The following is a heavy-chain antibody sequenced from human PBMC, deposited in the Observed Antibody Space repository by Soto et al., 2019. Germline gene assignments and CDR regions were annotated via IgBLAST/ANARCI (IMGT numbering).Heavy chain of an antibody. CDR1: GYTFSVYH. J-gene: IGHJ6*02. Sequence: QVHLVQSGAEVKQPGASVKVSCKASGYTFSVYHMHWVRQAPGQGLEWMGWVHPNSGGTNYAQSFEGRVTMTRDTSINTAYMELSRLTSDDTAVYYCEKELQRGIDVWGQGTTVTVSS. D-gene: IGHD4-4*01. V-gene: IGHV1-2*02. CDR3: EKELQRGIDV. CDR2: VHPNSGGT.